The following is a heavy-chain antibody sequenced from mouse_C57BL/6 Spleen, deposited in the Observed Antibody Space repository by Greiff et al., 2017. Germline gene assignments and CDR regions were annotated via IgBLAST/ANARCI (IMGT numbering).Heavy chain of an antibody. CDR1: GYTFTSYW. CDR2: IYPSDSET. J-gene: IGHJ2*01. V-gene: IGHV1-61*01. D-gene: IGHD3-3*01. Sequence: QVQLQQPGAELVRPGSSVKLSCKASGYTFTSYWMDWVKQRPGQGLEWIGNIYPSDSETHYNQKFKDKATLTVDKSSSTAYMQLSSLPSADSAVYYCASGDIYYLDYWGQGTTLTVSS. CDR3: ASGDIYYLDY.